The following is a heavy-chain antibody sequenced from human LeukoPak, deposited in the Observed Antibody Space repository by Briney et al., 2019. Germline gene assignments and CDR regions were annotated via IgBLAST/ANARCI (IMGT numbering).Heavy chain of an antibody. CDR2: ISPYNGNT. Sequence: GASVKVSCKASGYTFTSYGISWVRQAPGQGLEWMGWISPYNGNTNYAQKFQGRVTMTTDTSTSTAYMELESLTSDDTAVFYCTRDLARYYYGSGTSVIGSRWDYWGQGAPVTVSS. V-gene: IGHV1-18*01. D-gene: IGHD3-10*01. CDR3: TRDLARYYYGSGTSVIGSRWDY. J-gene: IGHJ4*02. CDR1: GYTFTSYG.